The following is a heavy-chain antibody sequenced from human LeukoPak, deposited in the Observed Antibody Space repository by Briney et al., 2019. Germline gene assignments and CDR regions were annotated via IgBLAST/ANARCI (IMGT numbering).Heavy chain of an antibody. CDR2: IYYSGST. CDR3: ARSVEGYCRGGSCYNYYYYIDV. CDR1: GGSISSYY. V-gene: IGHV4-59*01. D-gene: IGHD2-15*01. Sequence: PSETLSLTCTVSGGSISSYYWSWIRQPPGKGLEWIGYIYYSGSTNYNPSLKSRVTISVDTSKNQFSLKLSSVTAADTAVYYCARSVEGYCRGGSCYNYYYYIDVWGKGTTVTVSS. J-gene: IGHJ6*03.